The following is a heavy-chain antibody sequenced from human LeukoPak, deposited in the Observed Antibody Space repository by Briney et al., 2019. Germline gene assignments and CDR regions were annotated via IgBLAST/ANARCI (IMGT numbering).Heavy chain of an antibody. CDR3: AREGSEIVGATGYYYYMDV. CDR1: GGSISSYY. CDR2: IYYSGST. D-gene: IGHD1-26*01. V-gene: IGHV4-59*01. J-gene: IGHJ6*03. Sequence: SETLSLTCTVSGGSISSYYWSWIQQPAGKGLEWIGYIYYSGSTNYNPSLKSRVTISVDTSKNQFSLKLSSVTAADTAVYYCAREGSEIVGATGYYYYMDVWGKGTTVTVSS.